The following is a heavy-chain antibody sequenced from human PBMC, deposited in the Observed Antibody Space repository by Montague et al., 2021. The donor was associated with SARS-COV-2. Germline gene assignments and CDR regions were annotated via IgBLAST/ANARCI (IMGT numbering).Heavy chain of an antibody. J-gene: IGHJ5*02. CDR2: IYYSGST. Sequence: TLSLTCTVSGGSISSGGYYWSWIRQHPGKGLEWIGYIYYSGSTYYNPSLKSRVTISVDTSKNQFSLKLSSVTAADTAVYYCARLTAGYCSGGSCYWGTGFDTWGQGILVTVSS. CDR1: GGSISSGGYY. D-gene: IGHD2-15*01. CDR3: ARLTAGYCSGGSCYWGTGFDT. V-gene: IGHV4-31*03.